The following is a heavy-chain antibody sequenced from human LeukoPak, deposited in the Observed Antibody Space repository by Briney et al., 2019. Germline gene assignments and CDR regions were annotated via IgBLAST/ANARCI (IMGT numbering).Heavy chain of an antibody. D-gene: IGHD1-26*01. Sequence: SSVKVSCKASGGTFSSYAISWVRQAPGQGLEWMGRIIPILGIANYAQKFQGRVTITADKSTSTAYMELSSLRSEDTAVYYCARGLVGATTPAAWGQGALVTVSS. CDR2: IIPILGIA. CDR3: ARGLVGATTPAA. V-gene: IGHV1-69*04. J-gene: IGHJ5*02. CDR1: GGTFSSYA.